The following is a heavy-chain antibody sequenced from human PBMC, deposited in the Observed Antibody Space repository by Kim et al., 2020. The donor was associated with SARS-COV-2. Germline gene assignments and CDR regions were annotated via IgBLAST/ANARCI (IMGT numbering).Heavy chain of an antibody. CDR2: ISSSSSYI. V-gene: IGHV3-21*01. Sequence: GGSLRLSCAASGFTFSSYSMNWVRQAPGKGLEWVSSISSSSSYIYYADSVKGRFTIARDIAKNSLYLQMNSLRAEDTAVYYCARDGSGKGDYWGQGTLVTVSS. CDR1: GFTFSSYS. CDR3: ARDGSGKGDY. J-gene: IGHJ4*02. D-gene: IGHD2-15*01.